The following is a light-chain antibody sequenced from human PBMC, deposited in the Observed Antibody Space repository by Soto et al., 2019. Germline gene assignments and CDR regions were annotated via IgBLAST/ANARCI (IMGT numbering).Light chain of an antibody. V-gene: IGKV3-15*01. J-gene: IGKJ4*01. CDR2: RSS. CDR1: QTIYSN. Sequence: IGMTQSPATLSVSPGERATLSCRASQTIYSNVAWYQQRPGQPPRLLIYRSSSRATGIPARFSGSGSGTEFTLTINSLQSEDFATYYCQQNFRPPQVTFGGGTKVDIK. CDR3: QQNFRPPQVT.